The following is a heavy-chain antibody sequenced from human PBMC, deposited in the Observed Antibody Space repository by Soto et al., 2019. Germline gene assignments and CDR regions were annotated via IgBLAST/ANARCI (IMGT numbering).Heavy chain of an antibody. Sequence: GESLKISCKGSGYSFINYWIAWVRQMPGNGLEWMGIIYPGDSDTRYSPSFQGQVTISADKSITTAYLQWSSLKASDTAIYYCARLTYFDSGSPFDPWGQGTLVTVSS. D-gene: IGHD3-22*01. V-gene: IGHV5-51*01. J-gene: IGHJ5*02. CDR2: IYPGDSDT. CDR3: ARLTYFDSGSPFDP. CDR1: GYSFINYW.